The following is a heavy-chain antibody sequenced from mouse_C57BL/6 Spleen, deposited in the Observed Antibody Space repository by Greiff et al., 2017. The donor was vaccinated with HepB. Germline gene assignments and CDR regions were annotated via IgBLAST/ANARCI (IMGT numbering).Heavy chain of an antibody. V-gene: IGHV1-82*01. CDR3: ARFYDYDGFAY. D-gene: IGHD2-4*01. Sequence: QVQLQQSGPELVKPGASVKISCKASGYAFSSSWMNWVKQRPGKGLEWIGRIYPGDGDTNYNGKFKGKATLTADKSSSTAYMQLSSLTSEDSAVYFCARFYDYDGFAYWGQGTLVTVSA. J-gene: IGHJ3*01. CDR1: GYAFSSSW. CDR2: IYPGDGDT.